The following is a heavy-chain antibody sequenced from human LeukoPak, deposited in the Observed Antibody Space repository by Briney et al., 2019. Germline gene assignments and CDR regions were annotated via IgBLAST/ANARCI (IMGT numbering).Heavy chain of an antibody. CDR3: ARGGRSGWYDYFDY. CDR1: GFTFSSYG. V-gene: IGHV4-4*02. D-gene: IGHD6-19*01. CDR2: IYHSGST. J-gene: IGHJ4*02. Sequence: PGGSLRLSCAASGFTFSSYGMHWVLQPPGKGLEWIGEIYHSGSTNYNPSLKSRVTISVDKSKNQFSLKLSSVAAADTAVYYCARGGRSGWYDYFDYWGQGTLVTVSS.